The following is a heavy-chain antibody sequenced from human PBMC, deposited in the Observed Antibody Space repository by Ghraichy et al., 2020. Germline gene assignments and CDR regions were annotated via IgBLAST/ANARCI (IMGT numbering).Heavy chain of an antibody. CDR2: AHSSGSA. CDR3: ARRHGYSGSMDY. CDR1: GGSFTTFY. Sequence: SLTCTVSGGSFTTFYWSWIRQPPGKGLQWIGFAHSSGSAYYNRSLKSRVTISVDTSQNQFSLRVTSLTAADTAVYYCARRHGYSGSMDYWGQGTLVSVSS. J-gene: IGHJ4*02. V-gene: IGHV4-59*01. D-gene: IGHD5-12*01.